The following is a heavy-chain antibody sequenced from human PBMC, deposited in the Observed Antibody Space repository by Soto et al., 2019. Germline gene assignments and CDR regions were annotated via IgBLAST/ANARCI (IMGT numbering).Heavy chain of an antibody. J-gene: IGHJ3*02. D-gene: IGHD6-19*01. V-gene: IGHV1-58*01. CDR2: IVVGSGNT. Sequence: ASVKVSCKASGFTFTSSAVQWVRQARGQRPERIGWIVVGSGNTNYAQKFQERVTITRDMSTSTAYMELSSLRSEDTAVYYCAAVVGSGWEYDAFDIWGQGTMVTVSS. CDR3: AAVVGSGWEYDAFDI. CDR1: GFTFTSSA.